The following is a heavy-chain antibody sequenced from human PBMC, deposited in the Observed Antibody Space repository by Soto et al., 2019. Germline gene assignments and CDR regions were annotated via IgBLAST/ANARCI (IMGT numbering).Heavy chain of an antibody. CDR2: INPKSGGT. CDR1: GYSFTDYH. Sequence: ASVKVSCKASGYSFTDYHIHWVRQAPGQGLEWLGRINPKSGGTSTAQKFQGWVTMTTDTSIATAYMELNSLTSEDTAIYYCARMESFGSLNWFDPWGQGTLVTVSS. D-gene: IGHD5-18*01. CDR3: ARMESFGSLNWFDP. V-gene: IGHV1-2*04. J-gene: IGHJ5*02.